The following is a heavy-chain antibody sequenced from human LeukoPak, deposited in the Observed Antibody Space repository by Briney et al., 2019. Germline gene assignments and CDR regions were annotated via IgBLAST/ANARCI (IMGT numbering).Heavy chain of an antibody. CDR1: GFTFSSSA. J-gene: IGHJ4*02. Sequence: SGGPLRLSRADSGFTFSSSAMSWVRQAPGKGLEWVSALSGSGGNTYYADSVKGRFTISRDNSKNTLYLQMNSLRAEDTAVYYCARDNTTFGVVPFDYWGQGTLVTVSS. V-gene: IGHV3-23*01. CDR2: LSGSGGNT. D-gene: IGHD3-3*01. CDR3: ARDNTTFGVVPFDY.